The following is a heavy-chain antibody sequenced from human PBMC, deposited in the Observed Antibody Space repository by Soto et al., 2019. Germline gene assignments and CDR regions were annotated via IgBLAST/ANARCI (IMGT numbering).Heavy chain of an antibody. Sequence: EVQLVESGGGLVQPGWSLRLSCAASGFTFSSYWMHWVRQAPGKGLVWVSRINSDGSRTNYADSVKGQFTISRDNAKNTLSLQMNSLRAEESAVYFCARGAAGIWFFDLWVLGTLVTVSS. CDR2: INSDGSRT. CDR3: ARGAAGIWFFDL. D-gene: IGHD6-13*01. J-gene: IGHJ2*01. V-gene: IGHV3-74*01. CDR1: GFTFSSYW.